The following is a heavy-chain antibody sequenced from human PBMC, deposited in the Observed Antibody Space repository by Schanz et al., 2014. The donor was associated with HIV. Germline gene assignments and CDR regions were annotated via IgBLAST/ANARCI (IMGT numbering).Heavy chain of an antibody. CDR1: GFTFSSYA. CDR2: MSYDGSNK. Sequence: QVQLVESGGGVVQPGRSLRLSCAASGFTFSSYAMHWVRQAPGKGLEWVAVMSYDGSNKYYADSVKGRFTISRDNSKNTLYLQMNSLRAEDTAVYYCARALPDEWEPAAYFQHWGQGTLVIVSS. CDR3: ARALPDEWEPAAYFQH. J-gene: IGHJ1*01. V-gene: IGHV3-30-3*01. D-gene: IGHD1-26*01.